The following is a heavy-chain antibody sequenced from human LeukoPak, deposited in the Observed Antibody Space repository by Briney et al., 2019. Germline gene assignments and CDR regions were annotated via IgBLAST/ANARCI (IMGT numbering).Heavy chain of an antibody. CDR3: AKPQSSLSHFYDS. Sequence: SETLSLTCAVSGYSINSAYHWGWIRQPPGKGLEWIGSIHHSGTTYYNPSLKSRVTISVGTSKNQISLKVNSVTAADTAVYYCAKPQSSLSHFYDSWGQGTLVTVSS. J-gene: IGHJ4*02. D-gene: IGHD2-2*01. CDR2: IHHSGTT. CDR1: GYSINSAYH. V-gene: IGHV4-38-2*01.